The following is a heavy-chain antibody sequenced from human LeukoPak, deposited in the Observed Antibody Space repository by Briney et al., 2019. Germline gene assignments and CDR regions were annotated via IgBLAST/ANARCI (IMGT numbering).Heavy chain of an antibody. D-gene: IGHD1-26*01. Sequence: SETLSLTCTVSGGSINSYYWSWIRQPPGKGLEWIGYIYYIGSTNYNPSLKSRVTISVDTSKNQFSLRLSSVTAADTAVYYCARDESYYVFDYWGQGTLVTVSS. J-gene: IGHJ4*02. CDR2: IYYIGST. CDR3: ARDESYYVFDY. CDR1: GGSINSYY. V-gene: IGHV4-59*01.